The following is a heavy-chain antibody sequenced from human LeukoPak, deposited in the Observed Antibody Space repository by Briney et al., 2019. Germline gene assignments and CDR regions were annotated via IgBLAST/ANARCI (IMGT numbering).Heavy chain of an antibody. V-gene: IGHV3-23*01. Sequence: GGSLRLSCAASGFTFSTYAMSWVRQAPGKGLEWVSGVSASGGSTNYADSVKGRFTISRDNSKNTLYLQMNSLRAEDTAVYYCAKRLSIVDPYLDYWGQGTLVTVSS. CDR1: GFTFSTYA. CDR3: AKRLSIVDPYLDY. J-gene: IGHJ4*02. CDR2: VSASGGST. D-gene: IGHD3-22*01.